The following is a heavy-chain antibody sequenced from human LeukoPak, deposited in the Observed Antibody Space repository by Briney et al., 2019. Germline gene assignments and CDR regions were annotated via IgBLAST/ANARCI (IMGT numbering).Heavy chain of an antibody. CDR2: INSEGSDT. Sequence: GGSLRLSCSASGFIFTTYWMHWVREAPGKGLVWVARINSEGSDTYYADSVKGRFTISRDNSKNTVYLQMNSLRAEDTAVYYCTRDLVGATSDFWGQGTLVTVSS. V-gene: IGHV3-74*01. CDR1: GFIFTTYW. CDR3: TRDLVGATSDF. D-gene: IGHD1-26*01. J-gene: IGHJ4*02.